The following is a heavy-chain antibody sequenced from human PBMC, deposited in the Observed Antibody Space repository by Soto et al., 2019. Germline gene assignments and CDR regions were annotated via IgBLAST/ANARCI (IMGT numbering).Heavy chain of an antibody. CDR3: ARETGAPLYGMDV. CDR1: GFTFSAYG. J-gene: IGHJ6*02. V-gene: IGHV3-33*01. D-gene: IGHD7-27*01. CDR2: IWYDGSNK. Sequence: GGSLRLSCAASGFTFSAYGMHWVRQAPGKGLEWVAVIWYDGSNKYYVDSVKGRFTISRDDSKNTLYLQKNSLRAEDTAVYYCARETGAPLYGMDVWGQGTTVTVSS.